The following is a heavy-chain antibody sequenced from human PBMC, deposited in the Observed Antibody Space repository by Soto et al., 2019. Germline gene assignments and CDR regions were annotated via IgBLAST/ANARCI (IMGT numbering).Heavy chain of an antibody. CDR2: INPSGGST. J-gene: IGHJ4*02. D-gene: IGHD6-13*01. CDR1: GYTFTSYY. CDR3: SRDNDLRAPYSTHPDY. Sequence: ASVKVSCKASGYTFTSYYMHWVRQAPGQGLEWMGIINPSGGSTSYAQKFQDRVTMTRDTSTSTVYMELGSLRSEDTAVYYCSRDNDLRAPYSTHPDYWGQGTLVTVSS. V-gene: IGHV1-46*01.